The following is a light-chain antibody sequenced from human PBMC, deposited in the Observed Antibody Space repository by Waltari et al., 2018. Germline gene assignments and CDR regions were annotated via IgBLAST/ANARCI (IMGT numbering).Light chain of an antibody. Sequence: EIVLTQSPGTLSLSPGERATLSCRASQSVSRTLAWYQPKPGQAPRLLIYDASTRATGIPDRFSGSGFGTDFSLTISRLDPEDFAVYYCQKYGTLPATFGQGTTVEIK. CDR1: QSVSRT. J-gene: IGKJ1*01. CDR3: QKYGTLPAT. V-gene: IGKV3-20*01. CDR2: DAS.